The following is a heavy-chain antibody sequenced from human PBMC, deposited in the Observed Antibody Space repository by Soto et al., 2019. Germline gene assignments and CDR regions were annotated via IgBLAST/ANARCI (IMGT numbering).Heavy chain of an antibody. CDR2: ISGGGRPI. Sequence: EVQLVESGGGSVQPGGSLRLSCAASGFTFSTFSMNWVRQAPGRGLEWMSYISGGGRPIYYADSVKGRFTISRDNAKNSLYMQMDGLTDEDTAVYSCARDLGWEFDRWGQGTLVTVSS. J-gene: IGHJ4*02. V-gene: IGHV3-48*02. CDR1: GFTFSTFS. CDR3: ARDLGWEFDR. D-gene: IGHD3-10*01.